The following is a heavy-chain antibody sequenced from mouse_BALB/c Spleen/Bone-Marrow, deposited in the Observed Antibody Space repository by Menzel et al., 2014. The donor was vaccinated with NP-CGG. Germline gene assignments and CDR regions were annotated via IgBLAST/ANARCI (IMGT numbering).Heavy chain of an antibody. CDR2: INSDGGST. V-gene: IGHV5-2*01. CDR3: ARQGDYGSSWFAY. J-gene: IGHJ3*01. Sequence: EVNLVESGGGLEQPGESLKLSCESNEYEFPSHDMSWVRKTPEKRLELVAAINSDGGSTFYPDTMERRFIISRDNTKKTLYPQMSSLRSEDTALYYCARQGDYGSSWFAYWGQGTPVTVSA. D-gene: IGHD1-1*01. CDR1: EYEFPSHD.